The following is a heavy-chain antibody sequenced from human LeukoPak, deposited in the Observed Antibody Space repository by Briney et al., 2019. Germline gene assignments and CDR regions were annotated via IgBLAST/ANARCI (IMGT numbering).Heavy chain of an antibody. CDR1: GVTFSTYP. V-gene: IGHV1-69*05. CDR3: ARCLGECQLVSWFDP. CDR2: IIPIFGTT. J-gene: IGHJ5*02. Sequence: SVKVSCKASGVTFSTYPISWVRQAPGQGLEWMGGIIPIFGTTNYAQKFQGRVTITTDESTSTAYMELSSLRSEDTAVYYCARCLGECQLVSWFDPWGQGTLVTVSS. D-gene: IGHD3-16*01.